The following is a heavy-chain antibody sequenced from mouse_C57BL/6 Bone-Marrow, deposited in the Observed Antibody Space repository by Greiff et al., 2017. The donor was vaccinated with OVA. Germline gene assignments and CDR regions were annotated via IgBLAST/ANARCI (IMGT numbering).Heavy chain of an antibody. CDR2: ISDGGSYT. D-gene: IGHD2-5*01. Sequence: EVMLVESGGGLVKPGGSLKLSCAASGFTFSSYAMSWVRQTPEKRLEWVATISDGGSYTYYPDNVKGRFTISRDNARNNLYLQMSHLKSEDTAMYYCARERGSNCFDYWGQGTTLTVSS. CDR3: ARERGSNCFDY. J-gene: IGHJ2*01. CDR1: GFTFSSYA. V-gene: IGHV5-4*01.